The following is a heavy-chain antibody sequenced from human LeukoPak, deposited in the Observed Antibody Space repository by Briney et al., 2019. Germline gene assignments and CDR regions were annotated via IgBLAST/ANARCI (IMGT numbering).Heavy chain of an antibody. D-gene: IGHD3-10*01. V-gene: IGHV3-30*02. J-gene: IGHJ4*02. CDR3: ARDFSYGVKGGFEY. CDR1: GFTFSRFG. CDR2: LRYDGSDK. Sequence: PGGSLRLSCAASGFTFSRFGMHWVRQAPGKGLEWVAFLRYDGSDKEYAESVKGRFIISRDNSKNTLYVQMDSLRIEDTGVYFCARDFSYGVKGGFEYWGQGTLVTVSS.